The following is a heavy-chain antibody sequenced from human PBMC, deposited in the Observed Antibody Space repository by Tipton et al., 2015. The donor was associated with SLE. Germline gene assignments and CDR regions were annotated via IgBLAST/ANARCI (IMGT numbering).Heavy chain of an antibody. V-gene: IGHV4-34*01. D-gene: IGHD3-10*01. CDR3: ARGPKTRITMIRAANVFDY. J-gene: IGHJ4*02. CDR1: GFSISSDCH. CDR2: MNHSGST. Sequence: TLSLTCAVSGFSISSDCHWGWIRQPPEKGLEWIGEMNHSGSTNYNPSLKSRVTMSIDTSNNQFSLKLNSVTAADTAVYYCARGPKTRITMIRAANVFDYWGQGTLVTVSS.